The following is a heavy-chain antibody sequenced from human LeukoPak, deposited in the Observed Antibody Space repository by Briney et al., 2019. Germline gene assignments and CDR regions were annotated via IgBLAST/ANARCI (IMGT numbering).Heavy chain of an antibody. J-gene: IGHJ6*02. D-gene: IGHD1-26*01. Sequence: PGGSLRLSCAASGFTFSSYAMHWVRQAPGKGLEWVAVISYDGSNKYYADSVKGRFTISRDNSKNTLYLQMNSLRAEDTAVYYCARASGELGMDVWGQGTTVTVSS. CDR3: ARASGELGMDV. V-gene: IGHV3-30-3*01. CDR1: GFTFSSYA. CDR2: ISYDGSNK.